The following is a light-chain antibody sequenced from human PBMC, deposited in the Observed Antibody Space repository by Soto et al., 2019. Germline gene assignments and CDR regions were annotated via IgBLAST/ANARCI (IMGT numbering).Light chain of an antibody. V-gene: IGLV2-14*03. CDR2: DVS. CDR1: SRDIGAYNY. CDR3: NSHTVICTRLV. Sequence: QSALTQPASVSGSPGQSITISCTGTSRDIGAYNYVSWYQQHPGEVPKLMMYDVSNRPSGISNRFSGSKSGNTASLTISGLQAEDEADYYCNSHTVICTRLVFGGVTALTVL. J-gene: IGLJ2*01.